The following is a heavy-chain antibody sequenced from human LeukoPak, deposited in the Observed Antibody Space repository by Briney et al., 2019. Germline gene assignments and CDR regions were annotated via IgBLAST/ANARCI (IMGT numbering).Heavy chain of an antibody. CDR1: GFTFSNYW. CDR2: VNGNGGST. CDR3: AKSLYGGCDY. D-gene: IGHD3-16*02. J-gene: IGHJ4*02. Sequence: PGGSLRLSCAASGFTFSNYWMTWVRQAPGKGLEWVSGVNGNGGSTSYADSVKGRFTIFRDNSKNTVYLQMNSLRVEDTAVYYCAKSLYGGCDYWGQGTVVTVSS. V-gene: IGHV3-23*01.